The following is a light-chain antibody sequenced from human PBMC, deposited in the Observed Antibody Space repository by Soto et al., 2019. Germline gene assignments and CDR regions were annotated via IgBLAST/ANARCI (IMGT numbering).Light chain of an antibody. V-gene: IGKV1-5*01. CDR1: QNINAW. Sequence: IPMAPSTFSLYVSVGDRVTITCRASQNINAWLAWYQQRPGQAPKLLIYDASTVQSGVPSRFSGSGSGTEFTLTISSLQPDDSATYYCQHYSLYSPWTFGQGTKGDIK. J-gene: IGKJ1*01. CDR3: QHYSLYSPWT. CDR2: DAS.